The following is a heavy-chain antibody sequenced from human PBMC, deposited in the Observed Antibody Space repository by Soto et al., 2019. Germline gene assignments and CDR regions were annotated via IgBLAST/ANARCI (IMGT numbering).Heavy chain of an antibody. V-gene: IGHV1-18*01. CDR3: AREGPAPYYYYGMDV. J-gene: IGHJ6*02. CDR2: ISGYNGNT. CDR1: GYSFTTYG. Sequence: QVLLVQSRGEVKKPGASVKVSCKTSGYSFTTYGISWVRQAPGQGLEWMGWISGYNGNTNYAQKVQGRVTMTTDTSTSTAYMELRSLRSDDTAVYYCAREGPAPYYYYGMDVWGQGSTVTVSS.